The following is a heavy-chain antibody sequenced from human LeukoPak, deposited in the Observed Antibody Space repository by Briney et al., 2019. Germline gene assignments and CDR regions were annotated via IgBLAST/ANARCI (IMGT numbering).Heavy chain of an antibody. CDR1: GSMYNYY. V-gene: IGHV4-59*12. CDR3: VQEAVGIVATIN. D-gene: IGHD5-12*01. Sequence: SETLSLTCTVSGSMYNYYWSWIRQPPGKGLEWIGYVHYSGSTNYNPSLKSRVTMSLDTSKNQVSLKLNSVTAADTAVYYCVQEAVGIVATINWGQGTLVTVSS. CDR2: VHYSGST. J-gene: IGHJ4*02.